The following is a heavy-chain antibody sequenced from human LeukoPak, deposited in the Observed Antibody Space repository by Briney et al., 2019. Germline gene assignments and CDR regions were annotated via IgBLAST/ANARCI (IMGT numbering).Heavy chain of an antibody. Sequence: PGGSLRLSCAASGFTFSNYALHWVRQAPGKGLEYISAISSNGDNTYYANSVKGRFTVSRDNSKDTLYLQMGSLRAEDMAVYYCAREYGSTWAFDYWGQGTLVTVSS. CDR2: ISSNGDNT. J-gene: IGHJ4*02. V-gene: IGHV3-64*01. CDR3: AREYGSTWAFDY. D-gene: IGHD6-13*01. CDR1: GFTFSNYA.